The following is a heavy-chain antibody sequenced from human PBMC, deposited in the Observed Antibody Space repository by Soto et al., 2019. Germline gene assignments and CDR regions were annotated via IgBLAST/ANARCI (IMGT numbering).Heavy chain of an antibody. J-gene: IGHJ4*02. V-gene: IGHV3-30*18. CDR1: GFTFSRYG. D-gene: IGHD2-15*01. CDR2: ISYDENNK. Sequence: QVQLVESGGGVVQPGRSLRLSCAASGFTFSRYGMHWVRQAPGKGLEWVAVISYDENNKYYTDSVKGRFTISRDNSKNARYLQINSLRADDTAVYFCAKDLGYCSGGTCYSSPLDYWGQGTLVTVSS. CDR3: AKDLGYCSGGTCYSSPLDY.